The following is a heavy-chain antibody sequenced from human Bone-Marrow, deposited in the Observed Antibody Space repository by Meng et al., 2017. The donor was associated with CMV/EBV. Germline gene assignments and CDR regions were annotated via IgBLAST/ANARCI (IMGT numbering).Heavy chain of an antibody. D-gene: IGHD6-6*01. Sequence: GESLKISCAASGFIFSDYRLNWVRQAPGKGLEWVAYIDTRSTATNYGDSVKGRFTISRDNAKNTLYLQMNSLRAEDTAVYYCARDQGSSSSLDYWGQGTLVTVSS. CDR3: ARDQGSSSSLDY. J-gene: IGHJ4*02. CDR1: GFIFSDYR. V-gene: IGHV3-48*04. CDR2: IDTRSTAT.